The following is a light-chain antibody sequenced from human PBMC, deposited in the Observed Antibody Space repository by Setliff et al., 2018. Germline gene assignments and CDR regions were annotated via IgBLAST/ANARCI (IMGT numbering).Light chain of an antibody. V-gene: IGLV2-23*01. CDR1: SSDVGSYNL. J-gene: IGLJ1*01. Sequence: QSALTQPASVSGSPGQSITISCTGSSSDVGSYNLVSWYQQHPAKAPKLMIYDASKRPSGVSIRFSGSKFGNTASLTISGLQAEDEADYYCCSYAGSSTFVFGTGTKVTVL. CDR2: DAS. CDR3: CSYAGSSTFV.